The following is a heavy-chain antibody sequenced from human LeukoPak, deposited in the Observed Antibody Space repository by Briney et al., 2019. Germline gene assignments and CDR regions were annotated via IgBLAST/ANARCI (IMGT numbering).Heavy chain of an antibody. CDR2: IYYSGST. D-gene: IGHD3-10*01. J-gene: IGHJ6*03. CDR1: GGSISSGDYY. Sequence: SETLSLTCTVSGGSISSGDYYWSWIRQPPGKGLEWIGYIYYSGSTYSNPSLKSRVTISVDTSKNQFSLKLSSVTAADTAVYYCARDRGSGSYQHYYYYYYMDVWGKGTTVTVSS. CDR3: ARDRGSGSYQHYYYYYYMDV. V-gene: IGHV4-30-4*08.